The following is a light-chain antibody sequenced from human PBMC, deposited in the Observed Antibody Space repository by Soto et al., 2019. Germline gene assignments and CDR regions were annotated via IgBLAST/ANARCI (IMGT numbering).Light chain of an antibody. J-gene: IGLJ1*01. Sequence: QSALTQPASVSGSPGQSITISCTGTSSDVGGYNYVSWYQQHPGKVPKLIIYAVSNRPSVVSDRFSGSKSGNTASLTISGLQAEDEALYYCCSYTNVYSYVFGGGTKVTVL. V-gene: IGLV2-14*03. CDR3: CSYTNVYSYV. CDR1: SSDVGGYNY. CDR2: AVS.